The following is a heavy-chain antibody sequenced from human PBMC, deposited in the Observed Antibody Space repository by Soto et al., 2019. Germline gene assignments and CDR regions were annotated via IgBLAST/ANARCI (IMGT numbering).Heavy chain of an antibody. J-gene: IGHJ3*02. D-gene: IGHD2-2*01. CDR3: AKDRGLWVVVPAAKMAVRTTDAFDI. Sequence: GGSLRLSCAASGFTFSSYAMSWVRQAPGKGLEWVSAISGSGGSTYYADSVKGRFTISRDNSKNTLYLQMNSLRAEDTAVYYCAKDRGLWVVVPAAKMAVRTTDAFDIGGREPMVPVS. V-gene: IGHV3-23*01. CDR2: ISGSGGST. CDR1: GFTFSSYA.